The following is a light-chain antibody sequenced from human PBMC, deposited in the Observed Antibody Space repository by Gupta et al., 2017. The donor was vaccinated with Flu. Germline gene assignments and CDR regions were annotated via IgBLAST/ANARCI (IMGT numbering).Light chain of an antibody. CDR3: QTWGTGISV. CDR2: LNSDGSH. J-gene: IGLJ3*02. V-gene: IGLV4-69*01. CDR1: SGHSSYA. Sequence: VKLTCTLSSGHSSYAIAWHQQQPEKGPRYLMKLNSDGSHSKGDGIPDRFSGSSSGAERYLTISSLQSEDEADYYCQTWGTGISVFGGGTKLTVL.